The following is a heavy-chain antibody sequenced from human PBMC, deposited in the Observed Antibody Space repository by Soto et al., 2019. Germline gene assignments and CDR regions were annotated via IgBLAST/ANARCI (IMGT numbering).Heavy chain of an antibody. CDR2: ISGDGGST. Sequence: GGSLRLSCAASGFTFSSYSMNWVRQAPGKGLEWVSLISGDGGSTYYADSVKGRFTISRDNSKNSLYLQMNSLRTEDTALYYCAKDNSFNHDAFDIWGQGTMVTVSS. CDR1: GFTFSSYS. D-gene: IGHD2-21*01. CDR3: AKDNSFNHDAFDI. J-gene: IGHJ3*02. V-gene: IGHV3-43*02.